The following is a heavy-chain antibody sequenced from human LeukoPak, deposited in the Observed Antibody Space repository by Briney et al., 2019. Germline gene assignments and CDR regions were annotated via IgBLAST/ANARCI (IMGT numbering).Heavy chain of an antibody. V-gene: IGHV3-48*03. CDR2: ISSSGSTI. Sequence: GGSLRLSCAASGFTFSSYEMNWDRQAPGKGLEWVSYISSSGSTIYYADSVKGRFTISRDNAKNSLYLQMNSLRAEDTAVYYCARDHPRRGYSGYGIDYWGQGTLVTVSS. CDR3: ARDHPRRGYSGYGIDY. CDR1: GFTFSSYE. J-gene: IGHJ4*02. D-gene: IGHD5-12*01.